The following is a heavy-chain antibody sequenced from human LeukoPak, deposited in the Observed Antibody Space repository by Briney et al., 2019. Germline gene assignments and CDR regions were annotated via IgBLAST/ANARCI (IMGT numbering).Heavy chain of an antibody. V-gene: IGHV3-74*01. CDR3: ARSPNCGGDCF. CDR1: GFTFSSYW. J-gene: IGHJ4*02. D-gene: IGHD2-21*02. CDR2: INTDGRST. Sequence: GGSLRLSCAASGFTFSSYWMHWVRQAPGKGLVWVSRINTDGRSTSYADSVKGRFTVSRDNAVNTLYLQMNSLRADDTAVYYCARSPNCGGDCFWGQGTLVTVSS.